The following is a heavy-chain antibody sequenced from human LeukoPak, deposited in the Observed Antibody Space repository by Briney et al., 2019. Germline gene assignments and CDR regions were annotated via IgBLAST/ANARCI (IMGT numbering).Heavy chain of an antibody. V-gene: IGHV1-2*02. CDR1: GYTFIGFH. Sequence: ASVRVSCKASGYTFIGFHMFWVRQAPGQGLEWMGWISPNSGGTNYAQKCQGRVTMTRDTSINTAYMELSRLRSDDTAVYYCARPAGYDRFDAFDVWGQGTMVTVSS. D-gene: IGHD3-22*01. J-gene: IGHJ3*01. CDR2: ISPNSGGT. CDR3: ARPAGYDRFDAFDV.